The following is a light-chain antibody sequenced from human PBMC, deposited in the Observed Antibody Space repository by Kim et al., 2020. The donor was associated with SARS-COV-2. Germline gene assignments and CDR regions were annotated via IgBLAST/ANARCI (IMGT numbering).Light chain of an antibody. CDR2: MAS. V-gene: IGKV1-5*03. CDR1: QSISSW. J-gene: IGKJ2*03. Sequence: ASVRDRVTITCRASQSISSWLAWYQQKPGKAPKLLIYMASSLESGVPSRFSGSGSGTEFTLTISSLQPDDFATYYCQQYNTYSGDSFGQGTKLEI. CDR3: QQYNTYSGDS.